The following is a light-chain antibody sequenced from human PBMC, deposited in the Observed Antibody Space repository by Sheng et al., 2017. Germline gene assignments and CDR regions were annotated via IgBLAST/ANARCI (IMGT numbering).Light chain of an antibody. V-gene: IGKV3-15*01. CDR3: QQYNKMWT. CDR1: QSVTTN. Sequence: EIVMTQSPATLSVSPGERATLFCRASQSVTTNVAWYQQKPARLPGSSSMVDPPGSLVSQPGSVAAGWDRVHLTISGLQSEDFATYYCQQYNKMWTFGQGTKVDI. CDR2: VDP. J-gene: IGKJ1*01.